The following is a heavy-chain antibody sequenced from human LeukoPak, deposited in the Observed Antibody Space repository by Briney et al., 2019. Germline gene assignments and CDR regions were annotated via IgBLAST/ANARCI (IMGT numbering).Heavy chain of an antibody. Sequence: ASVKVSCKASGYTFTSYYMHWVRQAPGQGLEWMGLINPSGGSTSYAQKFQGRVTMTRDTSTSTVYMELGSLRSEDTAVYYCARGQPPSIAAADDAFDIWGQGTMVTVSS. D-gene: IGHD6-13*01. J-gene: IGHJ3*02. CDR1: GYTFTSYY. CDR3: ARGQPPSIAAADDAFDI. V-gene: IGHV1-46*01. CDR2: INPSGGST.